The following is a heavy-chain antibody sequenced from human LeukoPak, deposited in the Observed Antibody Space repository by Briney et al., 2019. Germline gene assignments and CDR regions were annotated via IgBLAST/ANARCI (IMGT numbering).Heavy chain of an antibody. CDR3: ASLPGVKGAKAFDI. CDR1: GFTFSSYW. J-gene: IGHJ3*02. V-gene: IGHV3-7*01. CDR2: IKQDGSEK. D-gene: IGHD1-26*01. Sequence: GGSLRLSCAASGFTFSSYWMSWVRQAPGKGLEWVANIKQDGSEKYYVDSVKGRFTISRDNAKNSLYLQMNSLRAEDTAVYYCASLPGVKGAKAFDIWGQGTMVTVSS.